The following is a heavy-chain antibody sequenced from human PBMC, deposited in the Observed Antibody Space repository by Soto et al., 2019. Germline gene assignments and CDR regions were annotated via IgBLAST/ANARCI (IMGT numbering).Heavy chain of an antibody. CDR2: ISGSGGST. J-gene: IGHJ2*01. D-gene: IGHD3-10*01. CDR3: AKEASVPSFGEFWFFDL. CDR1: GFTFSSYA. V-gene: IGHV3-23*01. Sequence: GGSLRLSCAASGFTFSSYAMSWVRQAPGKGLEWVSAISGSGGSTYYADSVRGRFTISRDNSKDTVSVQMKSLRAEDTAVYYCAKEASVPSFGEFWFFDLWGRGTQVNVSS.